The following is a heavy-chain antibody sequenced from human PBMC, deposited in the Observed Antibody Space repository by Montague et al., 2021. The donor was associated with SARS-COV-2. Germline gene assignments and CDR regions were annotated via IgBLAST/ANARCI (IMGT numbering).Heavy chain of an antibody. J-gene: IGHJ6*02. V-gene: IGHV4-4*07. D-gene: IGHD6-19*01. Sequence: SETLSLTCTVSGGSISSYYWCWIRQPAGPGLEWIGRIYTSGSTNYNPSLKSRVTMSVDTSKNQFSLKLSSVTAADTAVYYCARSIAVAGKEWYYYYGMDVWGQGTTVTVSS. CDR1: GGSISSYY. CDR3: ARSIAVAGKEWYYYYGMDV. CDR2: IYTSGST.